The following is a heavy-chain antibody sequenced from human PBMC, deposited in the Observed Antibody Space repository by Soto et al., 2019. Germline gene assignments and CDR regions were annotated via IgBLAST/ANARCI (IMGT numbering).Heavy chain of an antibody. D-gene: IGHD3-16*01. CDR3: AKGGGPKLGDNWYFDL. J-gene: IGHJ2*01. V-gene: IGHV3-30*18. CDR1: GFTFSSYG. CDR2: ISYDGSNK. Sequence: GGSLRLSCAASGFTFSSYGMHWVRQAPGKGLEWVAVISYDGSNKYYADSVKGRFTISRDNSKNTLYLQMNSLRAEDTAVYYCAKGGGPKLGDNWYFDLWGRGTLVTVSS.